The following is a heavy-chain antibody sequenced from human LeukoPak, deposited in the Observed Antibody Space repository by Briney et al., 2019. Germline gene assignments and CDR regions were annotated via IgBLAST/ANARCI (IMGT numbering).Heavy chain of an antibody. CDR2: IYYSGST. Sequence: PSETLSLTCTVSGGSIIGYYLSWIRQPPGKGVGWIGSIYYSGSTNYNPSLKSRVTISVETSKNQFSLKLSSVTAADTAVYYCARYANSPYYYYAMDVWGQGTTVTVSS. D-gene: IGHD4/OR15-4a*01. J-gene: IGHJ6*02. V-gene: IGHV4-59*12. CDR1: GGSIIGYY. CDR3: ARYANSPYYYYAMDV.